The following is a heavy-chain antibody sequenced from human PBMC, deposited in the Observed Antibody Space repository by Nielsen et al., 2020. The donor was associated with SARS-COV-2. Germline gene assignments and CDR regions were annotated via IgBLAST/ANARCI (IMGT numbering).Heavy chain of an antibody. CDR1: GFTFSSYG. J-gene: IGHJ4*02. CDR2: IWYDGSNK. Sequence: GGSLRLSCAASGFTFSSYGMHWVRQAPGKGLEWVAVIWYDGSNKYYADSVKGRFTISRDNSKNTLYLQMNSLRAEDTAVYYCAREGVVTTEYYFDYWGQGTLGTVSS. D-gene: IGHD4-11*01. CDR3: AREGVVTTEYYFDY. V-gene: IGHV3-33*08.